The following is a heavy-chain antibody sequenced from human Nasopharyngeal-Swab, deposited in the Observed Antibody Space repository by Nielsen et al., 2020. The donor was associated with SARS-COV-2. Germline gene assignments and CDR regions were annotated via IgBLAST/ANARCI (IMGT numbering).Heavy chain of an antibody. D-gene: IGHD3-10*01. CDR2: INHSGST. V-gene: IGHV4-34*01. CDR1: GGSFSGYY. J-gene: IGHJ6*02. Sequence: GSLRLSCAVYGGSFSGYYWSWIRKPPGKGLEWIGEINHSGSTNYNPSLKSRVTISVDTSKNQFSLKLSSVTAADTAVYYCARGVRLTRITMVRGPIESVYGMDVWGQGTTVTVSS. CDR3: ARGVRLTRITMVRGPIESVYGMDV.